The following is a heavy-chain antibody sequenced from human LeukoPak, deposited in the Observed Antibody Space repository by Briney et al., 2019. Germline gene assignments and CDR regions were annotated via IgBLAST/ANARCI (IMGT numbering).Heavy chain of an antibody. CDR2: LNYGGST. V-gene: IGHV4-39*01. D-gene: IGHD3-22*01. J-gene: IGHJ4*02. Sequence: SETLSLTCTVSGDSISTSSYYWGWIRQPPGKELESIGSLNYGGSTYYNPSLKTRVTITVDPSKNLSSLRLNSVAAADTAVYYCARHAYYYESSGYFYPFHYWGQGTLLTV. CDR3: ARHAYYYESSGYFYPFHY. CDR1: GDSISTSSYY.